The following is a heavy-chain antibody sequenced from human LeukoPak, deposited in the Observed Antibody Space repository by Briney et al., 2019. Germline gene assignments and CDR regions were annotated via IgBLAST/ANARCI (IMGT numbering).Heavy chain of an antibody. CDR2: INQEGSEK. J-gene: IGHJ4*02. CDR1: GFTFSSYW. D-gene: IGHD3-10*01. V-gene: IGHV3-7*01. Sequence: PGGSLRLSCAASGFTFSSYWMSWVRQAPGKGLEWVANINQEGSEKYYVDSVKGRFTISRDNAKNSLYLQMNSLRAEDTAVYYCARDGSGRVPEMSAPDYWGQGTLVTVSS. CDR3: ARDGSGRVPEMSAPDY.